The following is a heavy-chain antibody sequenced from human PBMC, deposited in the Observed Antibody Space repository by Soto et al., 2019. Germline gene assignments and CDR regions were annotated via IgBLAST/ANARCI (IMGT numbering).Heavy chain of an antibody. CDR2: INPNSGGT. J-gene: IGHJ4*02. CDR3: ARALKYSSSWYGVGY. CDR1: GYTFTGYY. D-gene: IGHD6-13*01. V-gene: IGHV1-2*02. Sequence: ASVKVSCKASGYTFTGYYMHWVRQAPGQGLEWMGWINPNSGGTNYAQKFQGRVTMTRDTSISTAYMELSRLRSDDTAVYYCARALKYSSSWYGVGYWGQGTLVPVSP.